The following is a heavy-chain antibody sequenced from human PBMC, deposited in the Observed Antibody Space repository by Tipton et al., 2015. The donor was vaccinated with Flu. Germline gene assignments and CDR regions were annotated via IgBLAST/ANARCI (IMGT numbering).Heavy chain of an antibody. CDR3: ARTVTTAYYYYGMDV. J-gene: IGHJ6*02. D-gene: IGHD4-17*01. CDR2: IYTRGST. CDR1: GGSISSYY. V-gene: IGHV4-4*07. Sequence: TLSLTCTVSGGSISSYYWSWIRQPAGKGLEWIGRIYTRGSTNYNPSHKSRVTMSVDTSKNQFSLKLSSVTAADTAVYYCARTVTTAYYYYGMDVWGQGTTVTVSS.